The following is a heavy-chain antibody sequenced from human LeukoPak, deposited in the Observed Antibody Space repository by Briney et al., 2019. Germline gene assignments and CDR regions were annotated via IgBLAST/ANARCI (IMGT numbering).Heavy chain of an antibody. Sequence: PSETLSLTCTVSGGSISSYYWSWIRQPAGKGLEWIGRIYTSGSTNYNPSLKSRVTMSVDTSKNQFSLKLSSVTAADTAVYYCARDRETKYYYGSGARYWFDPWDQGTLVTVSS. CDR1: GGSISSYY. CDR3: ARDRETKYYYGSGARYWFDP. D-gene: IGHD3-10*01. CDR2: IYTSGST. V-gene: IGHV4-4*07. J-gene: IGHJ5*02.